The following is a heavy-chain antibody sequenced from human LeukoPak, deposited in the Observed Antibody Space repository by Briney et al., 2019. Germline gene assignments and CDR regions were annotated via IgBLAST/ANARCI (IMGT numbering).Heavy chain of an antibody. J-gene: IGHJ5*02. CDR1: GGTFSSYA. Sequence: GASVKVSCKASGGTFSSYAISWVRQAPGKGLEWMGGFDPEDGETIYAQKFQGRVTMTEDTSTDTAYMELSSLRSEDTAVYYCATVIAAAGIHWFDPWGQGTLVTVSS. V-gene: IGHV1-24*01. CDR2: FDPEDGET. D-gene: IGHD6-13*01. CDR3: ATVIAAAGIHWFDP.